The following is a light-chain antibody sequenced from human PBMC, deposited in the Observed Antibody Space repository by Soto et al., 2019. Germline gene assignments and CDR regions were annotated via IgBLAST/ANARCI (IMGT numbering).Light chain of an antibody. V-gene: IGLV1-44*01. CDR1: SSNIGSNT. CDR3: AAWDDSLNGPV. Sequence: QSVLTQPPSASGTPGQRVPISCSGSSSNIGSNTVNWYQQLPGTAPKLLIYSNNQRPSGGPDRFSGSKSGTSASLAISGLQSEDEAEYYCAAWDDSLNGPVFGGGTKLTVL. J-gene: IGLJ3*02. CDR2: SNN.